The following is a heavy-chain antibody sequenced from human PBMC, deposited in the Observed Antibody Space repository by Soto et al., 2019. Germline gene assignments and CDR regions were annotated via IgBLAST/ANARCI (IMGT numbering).Heavy chain of an antibody. V-gene: IGHV1-3*01. CDR3: AREVVAARPSPYFDY. Sequence: EASVKVSCKASGYTFTSYAMHWVRQAPGQRLEWMGWINAGNGNTKYSQEFQGRVTITRDTSASTAYMELSSLRSEDTAVYYCAREVVAARPSPYFDYWGQGTLVTVSS. CDR1: GYTFTSYA. D-gene: IGHD6-6*01. CDR2: INAGNGNT. J-gene: IGHJ4*02.